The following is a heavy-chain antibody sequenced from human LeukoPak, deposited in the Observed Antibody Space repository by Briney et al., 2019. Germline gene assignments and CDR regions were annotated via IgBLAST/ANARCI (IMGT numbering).Heavy chain of an antibody. V-gene: IGHV3-66*02. D-gene: IGHD3-16*01. Sequence: GGSLRPSCAASGFTVSSNYMSWVRQAPGKGLEWVSVIYSGGSTYYADSVKGRFTISRDNSKNTLYLQMNSLRAEDTAVYYCARDLGAADFDYWGQGTLVTVSS. J-gene: IGHJ4*02. CDR3: ARDLGAADFDY. CDR2: IYSGGST. CDR1: GFTVSSNY.